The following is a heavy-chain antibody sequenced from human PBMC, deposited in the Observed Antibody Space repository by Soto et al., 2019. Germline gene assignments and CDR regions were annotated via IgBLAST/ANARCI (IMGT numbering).Heavy chain of an antibody. D-gene: IGHD3-16*01. Sequence: GGSLRLSCAASGFTFSGYAMSWVRQAPGKGLEWVSAISGSGGSTYYADSVKGRFTISRDNSKNTLYLQMNSLRAEDTAVYYCAKSLNHYYYYGMDVWGQATTVTVSS. CDR2: ISGSGGST. V-gene: IGHV3-23*01. CDR3: AKSLNHYYYYGMDV. CDR1: GFTFSGYA. J-gene: IGHJ6*01.